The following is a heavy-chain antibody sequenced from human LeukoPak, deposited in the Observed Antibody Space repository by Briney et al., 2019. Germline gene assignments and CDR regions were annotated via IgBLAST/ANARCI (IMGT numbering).Heavy chain of an antibody. CDR1: GGSISSGGYY. D-gene: IGHD1-26*01. J-gene: IGHJ4*02. CDR2: IYHSGST. Sequence: PSETLSLTCTVSGGSISSGGYYWSWIRQPPGKGLEWIGYIYHSGSTYYNPSLKSRVTISVDRSKNQFSLKLSSVTAADTAVYYCARDTRGKLSKKYYFDYWGQGTLVTVSS. V-gene: IGHV4-30-2*01. CDR3: ARDTRGKLSKKYYFDY.